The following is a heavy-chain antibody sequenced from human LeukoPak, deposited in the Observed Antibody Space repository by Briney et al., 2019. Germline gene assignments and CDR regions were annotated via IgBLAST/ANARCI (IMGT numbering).Heavy chain of an antibody. J-gene: IGHJ4*02. Sequence: PGGSLRLSCGASGFTFSNYGMLWVRQAPGKGLEWVAFIRYDGNNKLYADSMKGRFTISRDNSKNTLYLHINSLRAEDTAVYYCAAWHYDILTGQIDYWGQGTLVTVSS. CDR3: AAWHYDILTGQIDY. V-gene: IGHV3-30*02. CDR2: IRYDGNNK. D-gene: IGHD3-9*01. CDR1: GFTFSNYG.